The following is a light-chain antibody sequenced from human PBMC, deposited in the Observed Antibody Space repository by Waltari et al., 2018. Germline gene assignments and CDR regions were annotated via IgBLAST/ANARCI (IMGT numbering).Light chain of an antibody. CDR1: NSNVGSYNL. Sequence: QSALTQPASVSGSPGQSITISCTGFNSNVGSYNLVSWYQKHPGKAPKLLSYEGNRRPSWVSKRFAGSRSDNTASLTLSGLQAEDEADYCCCSNVGSSVFFGGGTNLTVL. CDR2: EGN. CDR3: CSNVGSSVF. J-gene: IGLJ2*01. V-gene: IGLV2-23*03.